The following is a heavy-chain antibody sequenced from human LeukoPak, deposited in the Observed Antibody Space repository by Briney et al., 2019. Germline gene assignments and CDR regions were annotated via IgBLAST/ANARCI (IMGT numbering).Heavy chain of an antibody. V-gene: IGHV4-38-2*02. CDR1: GYSISSGYY. CDR2: IYHSGTT. D-gene: IGHD2-15*01. CDR3: ARDRAALIGSHY. J-gene: IGHJ4*02. Sequence: SETLSLTCTVSGYSISSGYYWGWIRQPPGKGLEWIGSIYHSGTTYYNPSLKSRVTISVDTSKNQFSLKLSSVTAADTAVYYCARDRAALIGSHYWGQGTPVTVSS.